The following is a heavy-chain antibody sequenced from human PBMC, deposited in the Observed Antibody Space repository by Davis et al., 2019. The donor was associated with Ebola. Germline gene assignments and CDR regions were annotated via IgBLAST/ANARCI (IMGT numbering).Heavy chain of an antibody. CDR3: ARETALLRIPVTGTPGGWFDP. J-gene: IGHJ5*02. V-gene: IGHV3-48*03. CDR1: GFTFSSYE. CDR2: ISSSGSII. Sequence: PGGSLRLSCAASGFTFSSYEMNWVRQAPGKGLEWVSYISSSGSIIYYADSVKGRFTISRDNSKNTLYLQMNSLRAEDTAIYYCARETALLRIPVTGTPGGWFDPWGQGTLVTVSS. D-gene: IGHD6-19*01.